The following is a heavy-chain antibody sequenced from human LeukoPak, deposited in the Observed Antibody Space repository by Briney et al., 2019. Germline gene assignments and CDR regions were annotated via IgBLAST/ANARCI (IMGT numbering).Heavy chain of an antibody. Sequence: GGSLRLSCAASGFPFSSFAMSWVRQAPGKGLEWVAVIWYDGSNKNYADSVKGRFTISRDNSKNTLYLQMNSLRAEDTAVYYCARDSSPGYSSSWYLDYWGQGTLVTVSS. J-gene: IGHJ4*02. V-gene: IGHV3-33*08. CDR1: GFPFSSFA. CDR2: IWYDGSNK. CDR3: ARDSSPGYSSSWYLDY. D-gene: IGHD6-13*01.